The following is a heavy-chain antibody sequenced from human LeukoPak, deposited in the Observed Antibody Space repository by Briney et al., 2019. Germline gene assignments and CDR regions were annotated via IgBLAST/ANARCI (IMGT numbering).Heavy chain of an antibody. J-gene: IGHJ4*02. Sequence: EESLRLSCAASGFTFNSYTMNWVRQAPGKGLEWVSSITTSSYIYYADSVRGRFTMSRDNAKNSLYLQMNSLRAEDTAVYYCARSEGWGGTYSAYWGQGTLVTVSS. CDR1: GFTFNSYT. CDR3: ARSEGWGGTYSAY. V-gene: IGHV3-21*01. CDR2: ITTSSYI. D-gene: IGHD1-26*01.